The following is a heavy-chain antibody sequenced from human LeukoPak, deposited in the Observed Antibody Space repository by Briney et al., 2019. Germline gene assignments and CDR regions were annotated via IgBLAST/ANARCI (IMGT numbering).Heavy chain of an antibody. D-gene: IGHD1-20*01. V-gene: IGHV4-39*07. CDR3: ARAADNNFYSQYFQH. Sequence: PSETLSLTCTVSGGSISSSSYYWGWIRQPPGKGLEWIGSIYYSGSTYYNPPLKSRVTISVDTSKNQFSLKLSSVTAADTAVYYCARAADNNFYSQYFQHWGQGTLVTVSS. CDR2: IYYSGST. J-gene: IGHJ1*01. CDR1: GGSISSSSYY.